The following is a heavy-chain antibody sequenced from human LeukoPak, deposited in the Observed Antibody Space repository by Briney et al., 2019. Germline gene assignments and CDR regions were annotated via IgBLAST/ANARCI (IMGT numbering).Heavy chain of an antibody. J-gene: IGHJ4*02. D-gene: IGHD2-15*01. CDR1: GGSISSHY. CDR2: IYASGST. CDR3: ARELAATKEDYFDY. V-gene: IGHV4-4*07. Sequence: PSETLSLTCTVSGGSISSHYWSWIRQPAGKGLEWIGRIYASGSTNYNPSLKSRVTMSVDTSKNQFSLKLSSVTAADTAVYYCARELAATKEDYFDYWGQGTLVTVSS.